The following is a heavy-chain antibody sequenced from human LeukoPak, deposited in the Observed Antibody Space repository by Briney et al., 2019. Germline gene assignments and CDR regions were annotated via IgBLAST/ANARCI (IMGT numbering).Heavy chain of an antibody. J-gene: IGHJ4*02. V-gene: IGHV3-7*03. CDR1: GFTFSSYW. Sequence: GGSLRLSCAASGFTFSSYWMRWVREARGKGLEGVANIKQDGSEKYFVDSVRGRFTISRDNAKNLVYLQMSSLRGEDTAVYYCARQPFDYWGQGTLVTVSS. CDR2: IKQDGSEK. CDR3: ARQPFDY.